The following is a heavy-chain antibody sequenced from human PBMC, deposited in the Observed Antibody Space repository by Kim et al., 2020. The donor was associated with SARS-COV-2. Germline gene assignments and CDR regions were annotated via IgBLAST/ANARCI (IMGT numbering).Heavy chain of an antibody. Sequence: SETLSLTCTISGGSMRSYYCSWFRQPAGQGLEWIGRIYASGTANYNSSLKSRVTISADTSHNHFSLNLSSVTAADTAVYFCARGTISASAPPNYWGPGTLAT. D-gene: IGHD3-9*01. CDR1: GGSMRSYY. V-gene: IGHV4-4*07. CDR3: ARGTISASAPPNY. J-gene: IGHJ4*02. CDR2: IYASGTA.